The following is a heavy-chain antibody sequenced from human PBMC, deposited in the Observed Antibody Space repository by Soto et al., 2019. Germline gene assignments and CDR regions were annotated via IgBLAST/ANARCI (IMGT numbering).Heavy chain of an antibody. V-gene: IGHV3-30*18. CDR3: AKGLTPGYSSSWYGILDY. D-gene: IGHD6-13*01. J-gene: IGHJ4*02. Sequence: QVQLVESGGGVVQPGRSLRLSCAASGFTFSSYGMHWVRQAPGKGLEWVAVISYDGSNKYYADSVKGRFTISRDNSKNTLYLQMNSLRAEDTAVYYCAKGLTPGYSSSWYGILDYWGQGTLVTVSS. CDR2: ISYDGSNK. CDR1: GFTFSSYG.